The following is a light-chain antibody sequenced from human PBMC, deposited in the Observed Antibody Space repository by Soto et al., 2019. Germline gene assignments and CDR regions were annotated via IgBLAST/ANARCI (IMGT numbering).Light chain of an antibody. V-gene: IGLV2-14*01. CDR2: EVN. J-gene: IGLJ3*02. Sequence: QSALTQPASASWSPGQSITISCTGTSSDVGGHNYVSWYQQHPGKAPKLMIYEVNNRPSGVSDRFSGSKSGNTASLTISGLQAEDEADYYCSSFRSGSNWVVGGGTKVTVL. CDR1: SSDVGGHNY. CDR3: SSFRSGSNWV.